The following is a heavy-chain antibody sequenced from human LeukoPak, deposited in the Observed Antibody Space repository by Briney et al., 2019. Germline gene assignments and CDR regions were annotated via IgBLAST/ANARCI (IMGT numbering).Heavy chain of an antibody. D-gene: IGHD3-22*01. V-gene: IGHV1-69*04. CDR1: GGAFSSYA. J-gene: IGHJ4*02. Sequence: GASVKVSCKASGGAFSSYAISWVRQAPGQGLEWMGRIIPILGIANYAQKFQGRVTITADKSTSTAYMELSSLRSEDTAVYYCARLNLDLSSGAGFDYWGQGTLVTVSS. CDR2: IIPILGIA. CDR3: ARLNLDLSSGAGFDY.